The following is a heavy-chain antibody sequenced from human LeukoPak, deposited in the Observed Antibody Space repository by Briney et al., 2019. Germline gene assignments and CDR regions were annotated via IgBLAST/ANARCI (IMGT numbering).Heavy chain of an antibody. V-gene: IGHV3-23*01. CDR2: VSPNGETA. Sequence: GGTLRLSCAASGFIFRNYGMNWVRQPPGKGLEWVSGVSPNGETAYYADSVKGRFTISRDNSKNTVYLQMNSLRAEDTAVYYCAREFELEPYYYYYMDVWGKGTTVTVSS. CDR1: GFIFRNYG. J-gene: IGHJ6*03. D-gene: IGHD1-1*01. CDR3: AREFELEPYYYYYMDV.